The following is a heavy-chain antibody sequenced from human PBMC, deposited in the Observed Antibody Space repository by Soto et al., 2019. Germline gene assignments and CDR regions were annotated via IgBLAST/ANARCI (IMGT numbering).Heavy chain of an antibody. J-gene: IGHJ6*02. CDR2: IHVSGST. CDR3: ARDGHGMDV. CDR1: GGSVSSGSYQ. V-gene: IGHV4-61*01. Sequence: SETLSLTCTVSGGSVSSGSYQWTWIRQPPGKGLEWIGYIHVSGSTNDNPSLEGRVTMSIDTSKNQFSLKLSSVTAADTAVYYCARDGHGMDVWGQGTKVTVSS.